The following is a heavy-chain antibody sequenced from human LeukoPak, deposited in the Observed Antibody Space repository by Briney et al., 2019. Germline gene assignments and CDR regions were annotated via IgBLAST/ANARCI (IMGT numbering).Heavy chain of an antibody. CDR3: ASLTTRFDP. CDR1: GVSVSSISAA. CDR2: TYYRSKWYN. D-gene: IGHD4-17*01. J-gene: IGHJ5*02. Sequence: SQTLSLTWAISGVSVSSISAAWNWIRQSPSRGLEWLGRTYYRSKWYNDYAVSVKSRITINPDTSKNQFSLKLNSVTAADTAVYYCASLTTRFDPWGQGTLVTVSS. V-gene: IGHV6-1*01.